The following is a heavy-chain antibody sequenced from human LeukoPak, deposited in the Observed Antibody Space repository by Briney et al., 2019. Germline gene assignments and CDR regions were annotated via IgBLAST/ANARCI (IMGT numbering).Heavy chain of an antibody. D-gene: IGHD2-15*01. V-gene: IGHV4-34*01. Sequence: TSKTLSLTCAVYGGSFSGYYWSWIRQPPGKGLEWIGEINHSGSTNYNPSLKSRVTISVDTSKNQFSLKLSSVTAADTAVYYCARFRRVGGPLYYYYYGMDVWGQGTTVTVSS. CDR1: GGSFSGYY. CDR2: INHSGST. J-gene: IGHJ6*02. CDR3: ARFRRVGGPLYYYYYGMDV.